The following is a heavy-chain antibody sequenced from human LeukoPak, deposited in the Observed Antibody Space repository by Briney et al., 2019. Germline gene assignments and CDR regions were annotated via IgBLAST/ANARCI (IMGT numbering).Heavy chain of an antibody. Sequence: GGSLRLSCAASGFTVSNNYMNWVRQAPGKGLEWVSLIYSGGDTHYADSVKGRFTTSRDSSKNTLYLQMNGLRAEDTAVYYCARDPPAVRTNTYAWGQGTLVTVSS. J-gene: IGHJ5*02. CDR3: ARDPPAVRTNTYA. D-gene: IGHD4/OR15-4a*01. CDR1: GFTVSNNY. CDR2: IYSGGDT. V-gene: IGHV3-66*01.